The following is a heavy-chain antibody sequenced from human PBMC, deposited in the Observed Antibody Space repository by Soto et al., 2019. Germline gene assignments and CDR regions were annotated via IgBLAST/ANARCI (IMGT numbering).Heavy chain of an antibody. V-gene: IGHV3-23*01. CDR2: ISGSGGST. CDR1: GFTFSSYA. D-gene: IGHD6-13*01. CDR3: AKDLYLGIAAAATRWGYYFDF. J-gene: IGHJ4*02. Sequence: EVQLLESGGGLVQPGGSLRLSCAASGFTFSSYAMSWVRQAPGKGLEWVSAISGSGGSTYYADSVKGRFTISRDNSKNTLYLQMNGLRAEDTAVYYCAKDLYLGIAAAATRWGYYFDFWGQGTLVTVSS.